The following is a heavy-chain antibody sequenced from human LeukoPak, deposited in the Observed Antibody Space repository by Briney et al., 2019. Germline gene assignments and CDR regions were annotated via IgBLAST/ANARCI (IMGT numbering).Heavy chain of an antibody. V-gene: IGHV4-39*01. CDR3: ARLSVANHFDY. J-gene: IGHJ4*02. D-gene: IGHD4-23*01. CDR2: IYYSGST. CDR1: GGSISSSSYY. Sequence: SETLSLTCTVSGGSISSSSYYWGWIRQPPGKGLEWIGSIYYSGSTYYNPSLKSRVTISVDTSKNQFSLKLGSVTAADTAVYYCARLSVANHFDYWGQGTLVTVSS.